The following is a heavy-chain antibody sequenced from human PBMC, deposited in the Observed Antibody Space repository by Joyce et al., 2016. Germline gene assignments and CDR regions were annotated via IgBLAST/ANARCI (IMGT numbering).Heavy chain of an antibody. Sequence: QLQLQESGPGLVRPSETLSLTCTVSGGSISSNTHHWAWIRQPPGKGLEWIGSIYYTGSAFYKPSLRSRLTVSIDTSKNQFTLRVTSVSAADTGVYYCARESMGVADYWGHGTLVTVSS. V-gene: IGHV4-39*02. J-gene: IGHJ4*01. D-gene: IGHD3-16*01. CDR1: GGSISSNTHH. CDR2: IYYTGSA. CDR3: ARESMGVADY.